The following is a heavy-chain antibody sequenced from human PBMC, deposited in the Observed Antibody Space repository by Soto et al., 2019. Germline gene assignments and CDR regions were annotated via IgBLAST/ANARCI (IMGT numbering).Heavy chain of an antibody. Sequence: SETLSLTCTVSGGSISSSSYYWGWIRQPPGKGLEWIGSIYYSGSTYYNPSLKSRVTISVDTSKNQFSLKLSSVTAADTAVYYCARRYYGSGSYYPLRYYYYYGMDVWGQGTTVTVSS. CDR3: ARRYYGSGSYYPLRYYYYYGMDV. D-gene: IGHD3-10*01. CDR2: IYYSGST. CDR1: GGSISSSSYY. J-gene: IGHJ6*02. V-gene: IGHV4-39*01.